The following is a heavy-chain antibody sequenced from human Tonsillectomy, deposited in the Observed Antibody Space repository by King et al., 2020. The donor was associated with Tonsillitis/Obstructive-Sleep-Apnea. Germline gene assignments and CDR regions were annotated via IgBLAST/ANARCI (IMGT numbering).Heavy chain of an antibody. CDR3: ARIVVVPAAMRDYYYMDV. Sequence: QLVQSGAEVKKPGSSVKVSCKASGGTFSSYAISWVRQAPGQGLEWMGGIIPIFGTANYAQKFQGRVTITADESTSTAYMELSRLRSEDTAVYYCARIVVVPAAMRDYYYMDVWGKGTTVTVSS. CDR2: IIPIFGTA. V-gene: IGHV1-69*12. J-gene: IGHJ6*03. D-gene: IGHD2-2*01. CDR1: GGTFSSYA.